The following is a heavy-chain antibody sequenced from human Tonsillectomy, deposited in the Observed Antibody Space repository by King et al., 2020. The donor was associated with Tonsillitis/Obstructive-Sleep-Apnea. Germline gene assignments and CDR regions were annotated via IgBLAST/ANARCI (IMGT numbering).Heavy chain of an antibody. J-gene: IGHJ5*02. CDR2: ISSSSSYI. CDR1: GFTFSSYS. V-gene: IGHV3-21*01. Sequence: VQLVESGGGLVKPGGSLRLSCAASGFTFSSYSMNWVRQAPGKGLEWVSSISSSSSYIYYADSVKGRFTISRDNAKNSLYLQMNSLRAEDTAVYYCAGDEALWSGYSPSWFDPWGQGTLVTVSS. CDR3: AGDEALWSGYSPSWFDP. D-gene: IGHD3-3*01.